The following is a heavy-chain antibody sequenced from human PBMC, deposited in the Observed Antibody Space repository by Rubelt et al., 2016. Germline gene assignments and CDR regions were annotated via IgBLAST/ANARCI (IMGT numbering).Heavy chain of an antibody. CDR3: AHRSLWRFDY. CDR1: GFSLSTSGVG. Sequence: QITLKESGPTLVKPTQTLTLTCTFSGFSLSTSGVGVGWVRQPPGRALEWLALIYWDDDKRYSPSLESRLTITKDTSKNQVVLTVSNMDRVDTATYFCAHRSLWRFDYWGEGTLVAVSS. D-gene: IGHD3-16*01. V-gene: IGHV2-5*02. CDR2: IYWDDDK. J-gene: IGHJ4*02.